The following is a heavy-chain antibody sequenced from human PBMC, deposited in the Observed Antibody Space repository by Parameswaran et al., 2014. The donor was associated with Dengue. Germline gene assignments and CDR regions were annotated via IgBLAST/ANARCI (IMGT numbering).Heavy chain of an antibody. CDR2: ISSSSSTI. Sequence: VRQMPGKGLEWVSYISSSSSTIYYADSVKGRFTISRDNAKNSLYLQMNSLRDEDTAVYYCASERNVDTAMDPQGMFGYWGQGTLVTVSS. CDR3: ASERNVDTAMDPQGMFGY. D-gene: IGHD5-18*01. V-gene: IGHV3-48*02. J-gene: IGHJ4*02.